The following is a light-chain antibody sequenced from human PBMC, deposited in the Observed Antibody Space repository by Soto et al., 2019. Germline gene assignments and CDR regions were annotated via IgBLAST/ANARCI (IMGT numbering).Light chain of an antibody. CDR1: QSVLSSSNNKNY. Sequence: DIVMTESPDSLAVSLGERATINCKSSQSVLSSSNNKNYLAWYQQKPGQPPKLLIYWASTRESGVPDRFSGGGSGTDFTLTISRLQTEDVAVYYCQQYYITPQAFGPGTKVEIK. CDR2: WAS. CDR3: QQYYITPQA. J-gene: IGKJ2*01. V-gene: IGKV4-1*01.